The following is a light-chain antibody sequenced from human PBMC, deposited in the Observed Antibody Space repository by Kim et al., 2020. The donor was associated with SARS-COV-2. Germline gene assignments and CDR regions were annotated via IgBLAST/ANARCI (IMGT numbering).Light chain of an antibody. CDR2: VAT. Sequence: GCIGDRVTITCRASQSVGNALAWYQQRPGQAPKLLIYVATNLQCGVPSRFSGSGSGTDFTLTITSLQPEDVATYFCQQWYNAPLTFGQGTKVDIK. V-gene: IGKV1-39*01. CDR1: QSVGNA. J-gene: IGKJ1*01. CDR3: QQWYNAPLT.